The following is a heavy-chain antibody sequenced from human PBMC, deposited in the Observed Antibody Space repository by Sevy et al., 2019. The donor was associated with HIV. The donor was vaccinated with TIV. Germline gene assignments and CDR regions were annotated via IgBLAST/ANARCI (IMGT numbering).Heavy chain of an antibody. V-gene: IGHV3-21*01. D-gene: IGHD2-2*01. J-gene: IGHJ4*02. CDR2: ISSSSSYI. CDR3: ARGDCSITSCSHYFDY. CDR1: GFTFSSYS. Sequence: GGSLRLSCAASGFTFSSYSMNWVRQAPGKGLEWVSSISSSSSYIYYADSVKGRLTISRDNAKNSLYLQMNSLRAEDTAVYYCARGDCSITSCSHYFDYWGQRTLVTVSS.